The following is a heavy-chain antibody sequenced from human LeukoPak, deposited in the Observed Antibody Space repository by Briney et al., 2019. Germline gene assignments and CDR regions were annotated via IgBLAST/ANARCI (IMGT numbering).Heavy chain of an antibody. Sequence: SETLSLTCTVSGGSISSHYWSWIRQPPGKGLEWIGYIYYSGGSKYNPSLKSRVTISVDTSKNQFSLKLSSVTAADTAVYYCARPYDSSGYTNWLDPWGQGTLVTVSS. J-gene: IGHJ5*02. CDR3: ARPYDSSGYTNWLDP. CDR2: IYYSGGS. V-gene: IGHV4-59*11. CDR1: GGSISSHY. D-gene: IGHD3-22*01.